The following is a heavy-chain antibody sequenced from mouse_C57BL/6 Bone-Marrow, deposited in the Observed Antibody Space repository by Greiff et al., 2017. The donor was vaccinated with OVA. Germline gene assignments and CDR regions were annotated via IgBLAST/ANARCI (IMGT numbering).Heavy chain of an antibody. CDR3: ARTTVARWRYFDV. CDR1: GFTFSDYG. J-gene: IGHJ1*03. Sequence: EVKLMESGGGLVKPGGSLKLSCAASGFTFSDYGMHWVRQAPEKGLEWVAYISSGSSTIYYADTVKGRFTISRDNAKNTLFLQMTSLRSEDTAMDYCARTTVARWRYFDVWGTGTTVTVSS. CDR2: ISSGSSTI. V-gene: IGHV5-17*01. D-gene: IGHD1-1*01.